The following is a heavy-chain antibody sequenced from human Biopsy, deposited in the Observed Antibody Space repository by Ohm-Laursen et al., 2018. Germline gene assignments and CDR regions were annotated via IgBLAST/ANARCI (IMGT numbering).Heavy chain of an antibody. CDR1: GYTFTNYG. D-gene: IGHD3-10*01. Sequence: SVKVSCKVSGYTFTNYGISWVRLAPGHGLEFVGGIIPIFQTTHYAQSFQGRVTIVADKSTSTAYMELSSLRSDDTAIYYCATVRGLVWFGELIAWGQGTLVTVSS. V-gene: IGHV1-69*06. CDR3: ATVRGLVWFGELIA. CDR2: IIPIFQTT. J-gene: IGHJ5*02.